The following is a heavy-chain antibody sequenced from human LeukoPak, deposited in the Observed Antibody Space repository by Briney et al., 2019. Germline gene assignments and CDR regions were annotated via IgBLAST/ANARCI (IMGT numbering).Heavy chain of an antibody. CDR1: GFTFSSYA. J-gene: IGHJ4*02. CDR3: ARGLGSGTFPLFDY. V-gene: IGHV3-23*01. Sequence: GGSLRLSCAASGFTFSSYAMSWVRQAPGKGLEWVSAISGSGGSTYYADSVKGQFTISRDNSKNTLYLQMNSLRAEDTAVYYCARGLGSGTFPLFDYWGQGTLVTVSS. D-gene: IGHD3-10*01. CDR2: ISGSGGST.